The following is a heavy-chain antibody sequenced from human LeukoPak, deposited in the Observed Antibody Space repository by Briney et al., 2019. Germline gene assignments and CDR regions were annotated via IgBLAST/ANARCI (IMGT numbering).Heavy chain of an antibody. CDR1: GFTFSSYW. D-gene: IGHD3-22*01. V-gene: IGHV4-4*07. J-gene: IGHJ3*02. CDR2: IYTSGST. CDR3: ARERGYDSSGYYYVGAFDI. Sequence: PGGSLRLSCAASGFTFSSYWMSWIRQPAGKGLEWIGRIYTSGSTNYNPSLKSRVTMSVDTSKNQFSLKLSSVTAADTAVYYCARERGYDSSGYYYVGAFDIWGQGTMVTVSS.